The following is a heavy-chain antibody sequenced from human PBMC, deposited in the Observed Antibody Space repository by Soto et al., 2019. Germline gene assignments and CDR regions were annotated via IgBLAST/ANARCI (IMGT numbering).Heavy chain of an antibody. Sequence: ESGGALVQPGGSLRLSCAASGVTFDTYVMSWVRQAPGQGLEWVSAINGAGYSTYYADSVKGRFTISRDNSKNTLYLHMNGLRADATALYYCAVLSGGVANTGYWGQGPLVTVSS. D-gene: IGHD3-3*01. CDR2: INGAGYST. V-gene: IGHV3-23*01. CDR1: GVTFDTYV. CDR3: AVLSGGVANTGY. J-gene: IGHJ4*02.